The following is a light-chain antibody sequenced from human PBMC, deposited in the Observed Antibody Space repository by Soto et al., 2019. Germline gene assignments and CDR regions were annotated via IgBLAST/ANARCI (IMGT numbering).Light chain of an antibody. V-gene: IGLV2-14*01. J-gene: IGLJ1*01. Sequence: LTQPASVSGSPGQSITISCTGTSSDVGAYNYVSWYQQHPGNAPKLLIYEVSNRPSGISNRFSGSKSGNTASLTISGLQAEDEADYYCSSYPSSSTRVFGTGTKVTVL. CDR2: EVS. CDR1: SSDVGAYNY. CDR3: SSYPSSSTRV.